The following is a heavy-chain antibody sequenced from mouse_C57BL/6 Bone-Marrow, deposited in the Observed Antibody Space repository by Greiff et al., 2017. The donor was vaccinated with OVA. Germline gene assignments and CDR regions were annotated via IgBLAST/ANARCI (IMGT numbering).Heavy chain of an antibody. CDR3: ARGTKVVAKARDY. D-gene: IGHD1-1*01. J-gene: IGHJ4*01. CDR2: INPSNGGT. V-gene: IGHV1-53*01. Sequence: QVQLQQPGTELVKPGASVKLSCKASGYTFTSYWMHWVKQRPGQGLEWIGNINPSNGGTNYNEKFKSKATLTVDKSSSTAYMQLSSLPSEDSPVLDGARGTKVVAKARDYWGQGTSGTVSS. CDR1: GYTFTSYW.